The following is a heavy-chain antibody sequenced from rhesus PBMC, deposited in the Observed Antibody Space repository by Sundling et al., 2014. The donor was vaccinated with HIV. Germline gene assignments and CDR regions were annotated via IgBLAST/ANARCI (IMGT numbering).Heavy chain of an antibody. V-gene: IGHV4S9*01. J-gene: IGHJ4*01. CDR3: AREIGY. Sequence: VQLQESGPGLVKPSETLSLTCAVSGASISDDFYWTWIRQPPGKGPEWIGNIYGNSVKTYYSPSLKSRVVISKDASKNQFFLKLNSVTAADTAIYYCAREIGYWGQGVLVTVSS. CDR1: GASISDDFY. CDR2: IYGNSVKT.